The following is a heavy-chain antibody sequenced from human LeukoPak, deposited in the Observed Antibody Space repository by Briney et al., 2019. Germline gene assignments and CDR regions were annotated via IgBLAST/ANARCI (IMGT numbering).Heavy chain of an antibody. CDR1: GGSISYY. Sequence: SETLSLTCTVSGGSISYYWSWIRQSPGKGLEWIGYIYHSGSTYYNPSLKSRVTISVDKSKNQFSLKLSSVTAADTAVYYCARNYYGSGAYAFDIWGQGTMVTVSS. V-gene: IGHV4-30-2*06. D-gene: IGHD3-10*01. CDR2: IYHSGST. CDR3: ARNYYGSGAYAFDI. J-gene: IGHJ3*02.